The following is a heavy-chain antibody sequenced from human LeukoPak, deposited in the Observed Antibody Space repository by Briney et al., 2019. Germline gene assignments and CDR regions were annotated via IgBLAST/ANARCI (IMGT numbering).Heavy chain of an antibody. CDR2: INPSGGST. V-gene: IGHV1-46*01. D-gene: IGHD4-23*01. J-gene: IGHJ5*02. CDR1: GYTFTNYY. CDR3: ARDYGGNSGWFDP. Sequence: ASVTVSCTASGYTFTNYYMHWVRQAPGQGLEWMGIINPSGGSTSYAQKFQGRVTLTRSTSISTAYMELRSLTSEDTAVYYCARDYGGNSGWFDPWGQGTLVTVSS.